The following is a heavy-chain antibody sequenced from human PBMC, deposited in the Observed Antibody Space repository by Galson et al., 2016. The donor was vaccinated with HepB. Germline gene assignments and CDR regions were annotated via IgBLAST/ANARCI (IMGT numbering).Heavy chain of an antibody. J-gene: IGHJ4*02. CDR1: GFTFDDHA. D-gene: IGHD3-9*01. V-gene: IGHV3-33*01. CDR2: ICYDSSNE. Sequence: SLRLSCAASGFTFDDHAMHWVRQSPGKGLEWVAVICYDSSNEKYADFVKGRFTISRDNSKNTLYLQMNSLRVEDTAVYYCARDGPQYFDWSSDFWGQGTLVTVSA. CDR3: ARDGPQYFDWSSDF.